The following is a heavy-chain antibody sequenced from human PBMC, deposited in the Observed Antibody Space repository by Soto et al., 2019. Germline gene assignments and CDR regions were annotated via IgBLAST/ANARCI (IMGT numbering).Heavy chain of an antibody. CDR2: IDPSDSYT. CDR1: GYSFTSYW. J-gene: IGHJ6*02. D-gene: IGHD6-13*01. V-gene: IGHV5-10-1*01. CDR3: ASPVGSFGYSSSWYGTERLYYYYYGMDV. Sequence: RGESLKISCKGSGYSFTSYWISWVRQMPGKGLEWMGRIDPSDSYTNYSPSFQGHVTISADKSISTAYLQWSSLKASDTAMYYCASPVGSFGYSSSWYGTERLYYYYYGMDVWGQGTTVTVSS.